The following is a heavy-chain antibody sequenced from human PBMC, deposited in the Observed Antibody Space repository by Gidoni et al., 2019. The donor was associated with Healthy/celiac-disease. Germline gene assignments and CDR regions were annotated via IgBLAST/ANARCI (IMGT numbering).Heavy chain of an antibody. CDR3: ARHGVVGATRAFDI. D-gene: IGHD1-26*01. Sequence: QVQLVASGGGVVQPGRSLRLSCAASGVTLRSSGMHWVRQAPGKGLGWVAVIWYNVSNKYYADSVKGRFTISRDNSKNTLYLQMNSLRAEDTAVYYCARHGVVGATRAFDIWGQGTMVTVSS. CDR1: GVTLRSSG. V-gene: IGHV3-33*01. CDR2: IWYNVSNK. J-gene: IGHJ3*02.